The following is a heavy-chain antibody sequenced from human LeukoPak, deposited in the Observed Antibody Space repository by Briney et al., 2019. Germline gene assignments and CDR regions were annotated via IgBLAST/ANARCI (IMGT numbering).Heavy chain of an antibody. CDR2: ISTGGDTI. D-gene: IGHD1-26*01. J-gene: IGHJ4*02. Sequence: PGGSLRLSCAASGFTFSTYAMSWVRQAPGKGLEWVSAISTGGDTIYYADSVKGRFTISRDDAKNSLYLQMNSLTTEDTAVYYCARDRVGASTWGYFDYWGQGTLVTVSS. V-gene: IGHV3-23*01. CDR3: ARDRVGASTWGYFDY. CDR1: GFTFSTYA.